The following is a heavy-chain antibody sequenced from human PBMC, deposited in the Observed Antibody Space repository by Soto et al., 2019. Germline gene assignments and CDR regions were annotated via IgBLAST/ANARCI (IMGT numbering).Heavy chain of an antibody. CDR3: ARGRLGGAAN. CDR2: IDHSGGT. D-gene: IGHD3-16*01. V-gene: IGHV4-34*01. Sequence: PSETLSLTCAVYGGSFSGYYWSWIRQPPGKGLEWIGEIDHSGGTNYNASLKSRVTISADTSNNQFSLKLSSVTAADTAIYYCARGRLGGAANWGQGTLVTVSS. CDR1: GGSFSGYY. J-gene: IGHJ4*02.